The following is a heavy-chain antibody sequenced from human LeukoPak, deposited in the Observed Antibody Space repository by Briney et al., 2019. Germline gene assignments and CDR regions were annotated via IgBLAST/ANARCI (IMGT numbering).Heavy chain of an antibody. J-gene: IGHJ4*02. Sequence: GGSLRLSCAASGFTVSSNYMSWVRQAPGKGLEWVSVIYSGGSTYYADSVKGRFTISRDNSKNTLYLQMNSLRAEDTAVYYCAREASDYYDGSGYNYWGQGTLVTVSS. CDR3: AREASDYYDGSGYNY. CDR1: GFTVSSNY. CDR2: IYSGGST. D-gene: IGHD3-22*01. V-gene: IGHV3-53*01.